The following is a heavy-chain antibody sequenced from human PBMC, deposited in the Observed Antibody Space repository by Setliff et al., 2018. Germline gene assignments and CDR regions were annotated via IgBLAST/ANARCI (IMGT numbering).Heavy chain of an antibody. CDR1: GFTFSAVA. V-gene: IGHV3-73*01. CDR2: VRTQGSTYAT. J-gene: IGHJ3*01. D-gene: IGHD6-19*01. CDR3: ATLGYSSGWYGDFDF. Sequence: GGSLRLSCAASGFTFSAVALHWVRQAPGRGLEWLGRVRTQGSTYATSYAASVEGRFIIARDDSKNTTYLQMNSLRVEDTALYYCATLGYSSGWYGDFDFWGQGTMVT.